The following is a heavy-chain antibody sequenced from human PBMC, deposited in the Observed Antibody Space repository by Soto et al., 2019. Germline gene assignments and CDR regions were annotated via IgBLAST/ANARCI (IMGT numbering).Heavy chain of an antibody. CDR2: ISYDGSNK. D-gene: IGHD2-2*02. V-gene: IGHV3-30*18. CDR3: AKDLEGYCTTTSCYTCFGLDV. Sequence: PGGSLRLSCAASGFTFSSYVMHWVRQAPGKGLEWVAVISYDGSNKYYADSVKGRFTISRDNSKHTLYLQINSLRPEDTAVYYCAKDLEGYCTTTSCYTCFGLDVWGQGTTVTVSS. J-gene: IGHJ6*02. CDR1: GFTFSSYV.